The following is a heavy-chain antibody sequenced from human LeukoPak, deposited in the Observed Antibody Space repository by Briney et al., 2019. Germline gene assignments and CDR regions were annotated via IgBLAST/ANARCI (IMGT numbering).Heavy chain of an antibody. Sequence: GGSLRLSCVVSGFTFSSYEMNWVRQAPGKGLEWVSYISSGGRSIYYADSVKGRFTISRDIARNSLYLQMNNLRAEDTAVYFCARDIEPDAFDIWGQGTMVTVSS. CDR3: ARDIEPDAFDI. V-gene: IGHV3-48*03. CDR1: GFTFSSYE. CDR2: ISSGGRSI. D-gene: IGHD1-14*01. J-gene: IGHJ3*02.